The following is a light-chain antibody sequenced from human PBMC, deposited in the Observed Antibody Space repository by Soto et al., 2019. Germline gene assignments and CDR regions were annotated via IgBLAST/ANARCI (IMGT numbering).Light chain of an antibody. J-gene: IGKJ5*01. CDR3: QHYNSSPPIT. CDR2: GAS. Sequence: EIILTQSPGTLSLSPGERATLSCRASQSVSSNYLVWYQQKPAQAPRLLIYGASSRATGIPDRFSGGGSGTDFTLTISRLEPEDFAVYYCQHYNSSPPITFGQGTRLEIK. CDR1: QSVSSNY. V-gene: IGKV3-20*01.